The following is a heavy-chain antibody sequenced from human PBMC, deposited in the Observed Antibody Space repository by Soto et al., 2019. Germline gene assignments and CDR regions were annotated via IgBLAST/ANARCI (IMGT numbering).Heavy chain of an antibody. J-gene: IGHJ6*02. V-gene: IGHV4-31*03. CDR2: IYYSGNT. D-gene: IGHD5-18*01. CDR3: ARDRLMATAGTARHYFGLDV. CDR1: GGSIRSGGYY. Sequence: SETLSLACTVSGGSIRSGGYYWSWVRQNPRRGLEWIGNIYYSGNTYYNPSLKSRLTISVDTSKNQFSLNLSSVTAADTAVYYCARDRLMATAGTARHYFGLDVWGQGTTVTVSS.